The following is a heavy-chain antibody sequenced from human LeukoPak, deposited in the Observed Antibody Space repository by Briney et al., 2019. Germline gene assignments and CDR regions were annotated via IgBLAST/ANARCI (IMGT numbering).Heavy chain of an antibody. Sequence: GGSLRLSCAASGFTFSSYGMHWVRRAPGKGLEWVAVISYDGSNKYYADSVKGRFTISRDNSKNTLYLQMNSLRAEDTAVYYCAKDRDTAMVPGWFDPWGQGTLVTVSS. CDR3: AKDRDTAMVPGWFDP. CDR2: ISYDGSNK. D-gene: IGHD5-18*01. V-gene: IGHV3-30*18. J-gene: IGHJ5*02. CDR1: GFTFSSYG.